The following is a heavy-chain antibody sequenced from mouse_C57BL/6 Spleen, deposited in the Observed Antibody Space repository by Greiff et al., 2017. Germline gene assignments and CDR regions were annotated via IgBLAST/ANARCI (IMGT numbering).Heavy chain of an antibody. CDR1: GYTFTDYY. D-gene: IGHD1-1*01. J-gene: IGHJ2*01. V-gene: IGHV1-26*01. CDR2: INPNNGGT. CDR3: ARRHYGRGFDY. Sequence: VQLKQSGPELVKPGASVKISCKASGYTFTDYYMNWVKQSHGKSLEWIGDINPNNGGTSYNQKFKGKATLTVDKSSSTAYMELRSLTSEDSAVYYCARRHYGRGFDYWGQGTTLTVSS.